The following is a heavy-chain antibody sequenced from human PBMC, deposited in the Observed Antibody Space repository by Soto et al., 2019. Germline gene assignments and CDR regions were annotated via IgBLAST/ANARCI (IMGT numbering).Heavy chain of an antibody. V-gene: IGHV1-8*01. Sequence: GASVKVSCKASGNTFTSYDINWVRQATGHGLEWMGWINPNSGNIGYAQKFQGRVTMTRDTAIRTAYMEVGRLRSDDTAVYYCARGRASGSYYLLDYWGQGTLATVSS. CDR1: GNTFTSYD. CDR2: INPNSGNI. D-gene: IGHD3-10*01. CDR3: ARGRASGSYYLLDY. J-gene: IGHJ4*02.